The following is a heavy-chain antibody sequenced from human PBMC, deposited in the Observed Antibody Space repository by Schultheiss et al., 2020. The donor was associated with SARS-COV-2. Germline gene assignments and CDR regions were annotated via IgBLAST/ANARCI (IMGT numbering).Heavy chain of an antibody. CDR2: INHSGST. V-gene: IGHV4-39*07. D-gene: IGHD3-10*01. CDR1: GGSISSGGYY. CDR3: ARLWDSGCYYYYGMDV. Sequence: SETLSLTCTVSGGSISSGGYYWSWIRQPPGKGLEWIGEINHSGSTNYNPPLKSRVTISVDTSKNQFSLKLSSVTAADTAVYYCARLWDSGCYYYYGMDVWGQGTTVTVSS. J-gene: IGHJ6*02.